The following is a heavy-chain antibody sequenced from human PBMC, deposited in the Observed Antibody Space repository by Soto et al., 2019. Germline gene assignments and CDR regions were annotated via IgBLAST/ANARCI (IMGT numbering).Heavy chain of an antibody. J-gene: IGHJ5*02. V-gene: IGHV4-38-2*01. CDR3: GRGGSEGVGVVPHWFDP. CDR2: IYHSGST. CDR1: GYSLSRGYY. Sequence: PSETLSLTCGVSGYSLSRGYYWGWIRQSPGKGLEWIGSIYHSGSTYYNPSLKSRVTMSVDTSKNQFSLKLTSVTAADTAVYYFGRGGSEGVGVVPHWFDPWGQGALVTVSS. D-gene: IGHD3-16*01.